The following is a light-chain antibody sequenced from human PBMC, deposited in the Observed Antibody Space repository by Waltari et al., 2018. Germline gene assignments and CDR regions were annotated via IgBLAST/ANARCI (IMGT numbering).Light chain of an antibody. CDR3: QQYYGDQIT. CDR2: WAS. Sequence: DFVMTQSPYSLAVSLGERATINCKSSQSVLSTSNNKNYLAWFQQKPGQPPKLLFYWASTRESGVPDRFSGSGSGTDFTLTISSLQADDAAVYYCQQYYGDQITFGQGTRLEIK. V-gene: IGKV4-1*01. J-gene: IGKJ5*01. CDR1: QSVLSTSNNKNY.